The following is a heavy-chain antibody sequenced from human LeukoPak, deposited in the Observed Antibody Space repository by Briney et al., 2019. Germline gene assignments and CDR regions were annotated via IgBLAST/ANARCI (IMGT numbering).Heavy chain of an antibody. CDR1: GGTFSSYT. CDR2: IIPILGIV. J-gene: IGHJ3*02. Sequence: SVKVSCKASGGTFSSYTLSWVRQAPGQGLEWMGRIIPILGIVNYAQQFQDRVTIIADKSTNTAYMELSSLRSEDTAVYYCARAYDSSGYYDAFDIWGQGTMVTVSS. CDR3: ARAYDSSGYYDAFDI. D-gene: IGHD3-22*01. V-gene: IGHV1-69*02.